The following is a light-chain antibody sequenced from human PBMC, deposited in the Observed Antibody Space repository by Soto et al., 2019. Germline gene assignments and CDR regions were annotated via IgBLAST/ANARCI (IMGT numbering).Light chain of an antibody. CDR1: QTISSD. CDR3: QHIYSIPIT. CDR2: GAS. Sequence: DIQMTQSPSSLSASVGDRVTITCRASQTISSDLNWYQHKPGKAPKLLIYGASSLQSGVPSRFSGSGSGTDFTLTISSLQPEDFATYYCQHIYSIPITFGQGTRLEI. V-gene: IGKV1-39*01. J-gene: IGKJ5*01.